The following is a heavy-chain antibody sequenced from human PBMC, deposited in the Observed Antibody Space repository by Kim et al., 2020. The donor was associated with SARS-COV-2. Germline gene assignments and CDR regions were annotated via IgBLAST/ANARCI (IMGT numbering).Heavy chain of an antibody. CDR1: GGSISSYY. V-gene: IGHV4-59*01. Sequence: SETLSLTCTVSGGSISSYYWSWIRQPPGKGLEWIGYIYYSGSTNYNPSLKSRVTISVDTSKNQFSLKLISVTAADTAVDYCSILTGSSYYLDYWGQCTL. CDR3: SILTGSSYYLDY. CDR2: IYYSGST. D-gene: IGHD6-13*01. J-gene: IGHJ4*02.